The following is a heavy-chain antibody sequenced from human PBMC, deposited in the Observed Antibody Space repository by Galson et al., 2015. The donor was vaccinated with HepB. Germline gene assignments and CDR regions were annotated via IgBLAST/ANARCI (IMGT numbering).Heavy chain of an antibody. V-gene: IGHV1-69*13. J-gene: IGHJ1*01. CDR1: GGTFSSYA. CDR3: ARMTGYSYASLGYFQH. Sequence: SVKVSCKASGGTFSSYAISWVRQAPGQGLEWMGGIIPIFGTANYAQKFQGRVTITADESTSTAYMELSSLRSEDTAVYYCARMTGYSYASLGYFQHWGQGTLVTVSS. CDR2: IIPIFGTA. D-gene: IGHD5-18*01.